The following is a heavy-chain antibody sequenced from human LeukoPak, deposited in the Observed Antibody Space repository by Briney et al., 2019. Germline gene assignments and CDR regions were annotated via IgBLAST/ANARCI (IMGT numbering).Heavy chain of an antibody. D-gene: IGHD3-3*01. CDR2: ISSSSSTI. J-gene: IGHJ4*02. Sequence: GGSLRLSCAASGFTFSSYAMHWVRQAPGKGLEWVSYISSSSSTIYYADSVKGRFTISRDNAKNSLYLQMNSLRAEDTAVYYCARDDTIFGVASRSQKPFDYWGQGTLVTVSS. V-gene: IGHV3-48*04. CDR3: ARDDTIFGVASRSQKPFDY. CDR1: GFTFSSYA.